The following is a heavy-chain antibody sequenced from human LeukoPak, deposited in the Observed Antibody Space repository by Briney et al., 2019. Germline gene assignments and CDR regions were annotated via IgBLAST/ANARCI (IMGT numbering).Heavy chain of an antibody. J-gene: IGHJ4*02. CDR3: ARERFGSSIDY. D-gene: IGHD6-6*01. CDR2: ISSSGSTI. CDR1: GFTFSGYY. Sequence: GGSLRLSCAASGFTFSGYYMSLIRQAPGKGLEWVSYISSSGSTIYYADSVKGRFTVSRDNAKNSLYLQMNSLRAEDTAVYYCARERFGSSIDYWGQGTLVTVSS. V-gene: IGHV3-11*04.